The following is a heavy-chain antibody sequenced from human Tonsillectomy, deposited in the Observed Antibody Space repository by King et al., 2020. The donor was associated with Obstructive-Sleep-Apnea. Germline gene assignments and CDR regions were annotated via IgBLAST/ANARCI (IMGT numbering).Heavy chain of an antibody. J-gene: IGHJ4*02. Sequence: VQLQESGPGLVKPSETLSLTCTASGYSISSGYYWGWIRQPPGKGLEWIGSIYHSGTTYYNPSLKSRVTISVDTSKNQFSLKLNSVTAADTAVYYCARDLRSLVGASFDSWGQGTLVTVSS. CDR1: GYSISSGYY. D-gene: IGHD1-26*01. CDR2: IYHSGTT. V-gene: IGHV4-38-2*02. CDR3: ARDLRSLVGASFDS.